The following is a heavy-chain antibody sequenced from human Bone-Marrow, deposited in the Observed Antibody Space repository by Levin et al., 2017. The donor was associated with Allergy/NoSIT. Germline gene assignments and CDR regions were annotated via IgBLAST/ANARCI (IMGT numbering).Heavy chain of an antibody. CDR1: GFTFNNYA. D-gene: IGHD3-3*01. Sequence: PGGSLRLSCVMSGFTFNNYAMSWVRQAPGKGLEWVSSISGGGDYTYYTDSVKGRFTISRDNSQSTVYLQLSSLRGEDTGLYFCARGRLLEWHYFDFWGQGTLLSVSS. CDR3: ARGRLLEWHYFDF. V-gene: IGHV3-23*01. J-gene: IGHJ4*02. CDR2: ISGGGDYT.